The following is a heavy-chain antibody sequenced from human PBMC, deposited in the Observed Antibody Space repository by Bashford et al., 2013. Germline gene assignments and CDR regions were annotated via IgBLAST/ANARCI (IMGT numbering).Heavy chain of an antibody. V-gene: IGHV1-8*01. CDR3: AIMVRGLINFDH. CDR2: MNPNSGNT. J-gene: IGHJ4*02. Sequence: WVRQAPGQGLEWMGWMNPNSGNTGYAQKFQGRVTMTRNTSISTAYMELNSLRSEDTAVYYCAIMVRGLINFDHWGQGTLVTVSS. D-gene: IGHD3-10*01.